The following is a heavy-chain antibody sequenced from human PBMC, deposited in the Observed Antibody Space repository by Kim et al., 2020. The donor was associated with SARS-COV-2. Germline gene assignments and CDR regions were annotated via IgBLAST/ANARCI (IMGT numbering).Heavy chain of an antibody. CDR2: IYPGDSDT. CDR1: GYSFTSYW. D-gene: IGHD6-13*01. V-gene: IGHV5-51*01. CDR3: AIAGRGSSWYLVDQFDP. Sequence: GESLKISCKGSGYSFTSYWIGWVRQMPGKGLEWMGIIYPGDSDTRYSPSFQGQVTISADKSISTAYLQWSSLKASDTAMYYCAIAGRGSSWYLVDQFDPWGQGNLVTVSS. J-gene: IGHJ5*02.